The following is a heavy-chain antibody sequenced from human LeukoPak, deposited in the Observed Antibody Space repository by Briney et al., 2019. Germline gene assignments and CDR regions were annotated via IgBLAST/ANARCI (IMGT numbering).Heavy chain of an antibody. V-gene: IGHV4-34*01. CDR1: GGSFSGYY. Sequence: SETLSLTCAVYGGSFSGYYWSWIRQPPGKGLEWIGEINHSGSTNYNPSLKSRVTISVDTSKNQFSLKLSSVTAADTAVYYCARVPGGLLSSDYYFDYWGQGTLVTVSS. CDR3: ARVPGGLLSSDYYFDY. D-gene: IGHD3-10*01. J-gene: IGHJ4*02. CDR2: INHSGST.